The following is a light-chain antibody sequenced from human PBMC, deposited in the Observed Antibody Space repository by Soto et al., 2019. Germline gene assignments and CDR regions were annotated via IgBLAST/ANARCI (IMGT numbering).Light chain of an antibody. V-gene: IGKV1-5*01. J-gene: IGKJ1*01. Sequence: DIKMSQSSSTLSASVGDRVTITCRVSQSISSRLAWYQQKPGKAPKLLIYDASSLEVGVPSRFSGRGSGTAFTLTISNMQPDDFATYFCQQYNSYLFGHGTKV. CDR1: QSISSR. CDR2: DAS. CDR3: QQYNSYL.